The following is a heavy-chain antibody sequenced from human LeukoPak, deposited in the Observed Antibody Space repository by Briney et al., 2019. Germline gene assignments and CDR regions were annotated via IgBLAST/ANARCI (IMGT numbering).Heavy chain of an antibody. V-gene: IGHV3-48*04. Sequence: RGSLRLSCTASGFTFSSYSMNWVRPAPGKGLEWVSYISSSGSTIYYADSVKGRFTISRDNAKNSLYLQMNSLRAEDTAVYYCARDLSLYCSGGSCYSLNYWGQGTLVTVSS. D-gene: IGHD2-15*01. CDR3: ARDLSLYCSGGSCYSLNY. CDR1: GFTFSSYS. J-gene: IGHJ4*02. CDR2: ISSSGSTI.